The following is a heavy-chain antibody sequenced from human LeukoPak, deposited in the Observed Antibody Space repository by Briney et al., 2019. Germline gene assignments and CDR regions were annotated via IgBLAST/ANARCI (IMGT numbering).Heavy chain of an antibody. J-gene: IGHJ4*02. Sequence: PGGSLRLSCTASGFTFGAYAMSWVRQAPGKGLEWVGFIRSKAYGGTTEYAASVKGRFTISRDDSKSIAYLQMNSLKTEDTAVYYCTRGRIAARAYWGQGTLVTVSS. V-gene: IGHV3-49*04. CDR1: GFTFGAYA. D-gene: IGHD6-13*01. CDR3: TRGRIAARAY. CDR2: IRSKAYGGTT.